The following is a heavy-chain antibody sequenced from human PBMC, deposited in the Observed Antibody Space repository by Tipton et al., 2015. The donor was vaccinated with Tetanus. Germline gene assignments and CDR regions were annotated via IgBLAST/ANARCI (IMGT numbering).Heavy chain of an antibody. J-gene: IGHJ4*02. Sequence: GLVKPSETLSLTCTVSGGSVSSSSYYWGWIRQPPGKGLEWIGSIYYSGSTYYNPSLKSRVTISVDTSKNQFSLKLSSVTAADTAVYYCARRWGYCSGGSCYPSYYFDYWGQGTLVTVSS. CDR3: ARRWGYCSGGSCYPSYYFDY. V-gene: IGHV4-39*01. CDR2: IYYSGST. CDR1: GGSVSSSSYY. D-gene: IGHD2-15*01.